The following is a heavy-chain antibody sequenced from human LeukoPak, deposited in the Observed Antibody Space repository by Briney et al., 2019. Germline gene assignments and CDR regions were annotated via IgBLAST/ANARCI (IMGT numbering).Heavy chain of an antibody. Sequence: PGGSLRLSCAASGFAFSVYAMSWLRQPPGKGLEWVSTINANSISTSYAASVRGRFTISRDNAKDTLYLQLNTLRADDTATYYCAKPISGGLAVTGDWFRPWGQGTLVVVSS. CDR1: GFAFSVYA. CDR3: AKPISGGLAVTGDWFRP. CDR2: INANSIST. V-gene: IGHV3-23*01. D-gene: IGHD6-19*01. J-gene: IGHJ5*02.